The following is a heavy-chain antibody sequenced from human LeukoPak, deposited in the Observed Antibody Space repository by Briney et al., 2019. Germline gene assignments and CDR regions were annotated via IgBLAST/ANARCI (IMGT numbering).Heavy chain of an antibody. CDR3: ARDIPYYYDSSGYLDAFDI. CDR2: IYYSGST. V-gene: IGHV4-39*07. Sequence: SETLSLTCTVSGGSISSSSYYWGWIRQPPGKGLEWIGSIYYSGSTYYNPSLKSRVTISVDKSKNQFSLKLSSVTAADTAVYYCARDIPYYYDSSGYLDAFDIWGQGTMVTVSS. J-gene: IGHJ3*02. D-gene: IGHD3-22*01. CDR1: GGSISSSSYY.